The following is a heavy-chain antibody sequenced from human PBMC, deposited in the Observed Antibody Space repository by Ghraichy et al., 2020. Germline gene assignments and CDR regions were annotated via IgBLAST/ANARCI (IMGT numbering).Heavy chain of an antibody. D-gene: IGHD4-17*01. V-gene: IGHV3-21*01. CDR3: ARDYGDYVRRYYYGMDV. CDR1: GFTFSSYS. J-gene: IGHJ6*02. Sequence: GGSLRLSCAASGFTFSSYSMNWVRQAPGKGLEWVSSISSSSSYIYYADSVKGRFTISRDNAKNSLYLQMNSLRAEDTAVYYCARDYGDYVRRYYYGMDVWGQGTTVTVSS. CDR2: ISSSSSYI.